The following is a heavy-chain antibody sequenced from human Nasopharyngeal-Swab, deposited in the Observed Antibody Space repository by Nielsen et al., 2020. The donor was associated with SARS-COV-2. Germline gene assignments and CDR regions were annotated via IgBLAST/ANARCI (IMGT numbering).Heavy chain of an antibody. CDR2: ISSSSSYT. Sequence: GESLKISCAASGFTFSSYSMNWVRQAPGKGLEWVSAISSSSSYTYYADSVKGRFTISRDNAKNSLYLQMNSLRAEDTAVYYCARDGLDYDFWSAYFMDVWGQGTTVTVSS. D-gene: IGHD3-3*01. V-gene: IGHV3-21*01. J-gene: IGHJ6*02. CDR3: ARDGLDYDFWSAYFMDV. CDR1: GFTFSSYS.